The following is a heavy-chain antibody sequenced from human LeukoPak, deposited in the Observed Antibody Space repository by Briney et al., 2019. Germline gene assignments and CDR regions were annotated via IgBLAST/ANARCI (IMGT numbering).Heavy chain of an antibody. J-gene: IGHJ4*02. D-gene: IGHD4-17*01. CDR3: AKDYGDGGY. V-gene: IGHV3-30*18. CDR2: ISYDGSNK. Sequence: GGSLRLSCAASGFTLSSYAMSWVRQAPGKGLERVAVISYDGSNKYYADSVKGRFTISRDNSKNTLYLQMNSLRAEDTAVYYCAKDYGDGGYWGQGTLVTVSS. CDR1: GFTLSSYA.